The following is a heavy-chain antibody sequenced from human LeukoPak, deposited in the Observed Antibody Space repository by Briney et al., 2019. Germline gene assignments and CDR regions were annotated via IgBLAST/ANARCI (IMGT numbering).Heavy chain of an antibody. CDR2: ISGSGGST. D-gene: IGHD3-9*01. CDR3: AKREYYDILTGYHDY. Sequence: GGSLRLSCAASGFTFSSYAMSWVRQVPGKGLEWVSAISGSGGSTYYADSVKGRFTISRDNSKNTLYLQMNSLRAEDTAVYYCAKREYYDILTGYHDYWGQGTLVTVSS. J-gene: IGHJ4*02. CDR1: GFTFSSYA. V-gene: IGHV3-23*01.